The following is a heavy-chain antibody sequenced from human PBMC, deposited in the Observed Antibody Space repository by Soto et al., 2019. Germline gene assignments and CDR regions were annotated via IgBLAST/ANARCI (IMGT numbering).Heavy chain of an antibody. J-gene: IGHJ6*02. CDR1: GFTFSNAW. V-gene: IGHV3-15*01. CDR3: TTVGDYSSSWYGYYYGMDV. CDR2: IKSKTDGGTT. Sequence: EVQLVESGGGLVKPGGSLRLSCAASGFTFSNAWMSWVRQAPGKGLEWVGRIKSKTDGGTTDYAAPAKGRFTISRDDSKNTLYLQMNSLKTEDTAVYYCTTVGDYSSSWYGYYYGMDVWGQGTTVTVSS. D-gene: IGHD6-13*01.